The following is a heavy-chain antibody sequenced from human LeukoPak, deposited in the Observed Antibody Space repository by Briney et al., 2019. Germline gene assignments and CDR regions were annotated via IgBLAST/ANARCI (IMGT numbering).Heavy chain of an antibody. Sequence: SETLSLTCTVSGVSISSSNSYWGWIRQPPGKGLEWIGSIYYTGNTYYNASLKSRVTISIDTPKNQISLRLTSVTATDTAVYYCARDWGPYYYDSSGCLDYWGQGTLVTVSS. CDR1: GVSISSSNSY. D-gene: IGHD3-22*01. V-gene: IGHV4-39*02. J-gene: IGHJ4*02. CDR2: IYYTGNT. CDR3: ARDWGPYYYDSSGCLDY.